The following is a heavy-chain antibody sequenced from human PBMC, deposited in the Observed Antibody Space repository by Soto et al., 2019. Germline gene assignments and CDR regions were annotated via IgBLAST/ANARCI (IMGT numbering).Heavy chain of an antibody. J-gene: IGHJ4*02. CDR3: ARDLDYGDHYFDY. D-gene: IGHD4-17*01. Sequence: GGSLRLSCAASGFTFSSYSMNWVRQAPGKGLEWVSSISSSSSYIYYADSVKGRFTISRDNAKNSLYLQMNSLRAEDTAVYYCARDLDYGDHYFDYWGQGTLVTVSS. CDR1: GFTFSSYS. V-gene: IGHV3-21*01. CDR2: ISSSSSYI.